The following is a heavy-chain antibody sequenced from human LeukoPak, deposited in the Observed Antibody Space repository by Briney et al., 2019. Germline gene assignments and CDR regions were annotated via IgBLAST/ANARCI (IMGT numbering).Heavy chain of an antibody. CDR1: GFTFSSYA. V-gene: IGHV3-23*01. CDR3: AKVPYGSGTRGGFDY. CDR2: ISGLGDNT. J-gene: IGHJ4*02. D-gene: IGHD3-10*01. Sequence: GGSLRLSCAAPGFTFSSYAMSWVRQAPGKGLEWVSAISGLGDNTYYADSVKGRFTISRDNSKNTLYLQMNSLRAEDTAVYYCAKVPYGSGTRGGFDYWGQGTLVTVSS.